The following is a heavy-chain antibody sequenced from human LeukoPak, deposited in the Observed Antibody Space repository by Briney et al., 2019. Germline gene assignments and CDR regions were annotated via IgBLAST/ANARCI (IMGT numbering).Heavy chain of an antibody. CDR2: IYPGDSDT. Sequence: GESLKISCKGSGYSFTSYWIGWVRQMPGKGLEWMGIIYPGDSDTRYSPSFQGQVTISADKSISTAYLQWSSLKASDTAMYYCARTMIPTSPGLNWFDPWGQGTLVTVSS. V-gene: IGHV5-51*01. CDR3: ARTMIPTSPGLNWFDP. J-gene: IGHJ5*02. CDR1: GYSFTSYW. D-gene: IGHD3-22*01.